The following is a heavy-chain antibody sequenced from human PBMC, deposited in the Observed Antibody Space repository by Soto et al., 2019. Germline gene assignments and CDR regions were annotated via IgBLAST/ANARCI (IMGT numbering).Heavy chain of an antibody. V-gene: IGHV5-10-1*01. D-gene: IGHD3-22*01. Sequence: GESLKISCKGPGYSFTSYWISWVRQMPGKGLEWMGRIDPSDSYTNYSPSFQGHVTISADKSISTAYLQWSSLKASDTAMYYCARPYDHYDSSGYNTWGQGTLVTVSS. CDR3: ARPYDHYDSSGYNT. CDR2: IDPSDSYT. J-gene: IGHJ5*02. CDR1: GYSFTSYW.